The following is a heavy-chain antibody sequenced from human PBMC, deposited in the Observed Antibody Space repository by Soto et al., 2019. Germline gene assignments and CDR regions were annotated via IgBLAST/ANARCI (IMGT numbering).Heavy chain of an antibody. V-gene: IGHV3-49*04. J-gene: IGHJ6*02. Sequence: GGSLRLSCTASGFTFGDYAMSWVRQAPGKGLEWVGFIRSKAYGGTTEYAASVKGRFTISRDDSKSIAYLQMNSLKTEDTAVYYCTRNNLNYDFWSGPYGMDVWGQGTTVTVSS. CDR2: IRSKAYGGTT. D-gene: IGHD3-3*01. CDR1: GFTFGDYA. CDR3: TRNNLNYDFWSGPYGMDV.